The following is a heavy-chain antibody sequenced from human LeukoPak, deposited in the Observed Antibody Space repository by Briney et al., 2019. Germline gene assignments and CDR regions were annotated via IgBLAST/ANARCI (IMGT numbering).Heavy chain of an antibody. J-gene: IGHJ5*02. D-gene: IGHD3-9*01. CDR1: GGTFSSYA. CDR3: ARGTHYDILTGYYNLRWFDP. V-gene: IGHV1-69*06. CDR2: IIPIFGTA. Sequence: SVKVSCKASGGTFSSYAISWVRQAPGQGLEWMGGIIPIFGTANYAQKFQGRVTITADKPTSTAYMELSSLRSEDTAVYYCARGTHYDILTGYYNLRWFDPWGQGTLVTVSS.